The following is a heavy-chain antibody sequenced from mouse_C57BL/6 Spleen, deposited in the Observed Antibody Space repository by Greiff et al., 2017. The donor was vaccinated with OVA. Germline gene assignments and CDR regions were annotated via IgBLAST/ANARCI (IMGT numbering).Heavy chain of an antibody. J-gene: IGHJ3*01. CDR3: ARSGYDGTRGAY. V-gene: IGHV1-64*01. CDR2: IHPNSGST. CDR1: GYTFTSYW. Sequence: QVQLQQPGAELVKPGASVKLSCKASGYTFTSYWMHWVKQRPGQGLEWIGMIHPNSGSTNYNEKFKSKATLTVDKSSSTAYMQLSSLTSEDSAVYYCARSGYDGTRGAYWGQGTLVTVSA. D-gene: IGHD3-2*02.